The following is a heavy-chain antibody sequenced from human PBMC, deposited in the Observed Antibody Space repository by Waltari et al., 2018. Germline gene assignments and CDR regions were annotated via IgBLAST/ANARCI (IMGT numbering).Heavy chain of an antibody. J-gene: IGHJ4*02. CDR1: GFTFSSYA. CDR3: AKNDYGDYGNY. CDR2: ISYDGSNK. V-gene: IGHV3-30-3*02. D-gene: IGHD4-17*01. Sequence: QVQLVESGGGVVQPGRSLRLSCAASGFTFSSYAMHWVRQAPGKGLEWVAVISYDGSNKYYADSVKGRFTISRDNSKNTLYLQMNSLRAEDTAVYYCAKNDYGDYGNYWGQGTLVTVSS.